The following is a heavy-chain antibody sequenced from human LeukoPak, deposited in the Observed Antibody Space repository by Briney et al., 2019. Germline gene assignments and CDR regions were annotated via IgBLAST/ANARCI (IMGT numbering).Heavy chain of an antibody. CDR3: ASELISDYGDYAYDY. CDR1: GFTFSSYA. J-gene: IGHJ4*02. V-gene: IGHV3-30-3*01. CDR2: ISYDGSNK. Sequence: GGSLRLSCAASGFTFSSYAMHWVRQAPGKGLEWVAVISYDGSNKYYADSVKGRFTISRDNSKNTLYLQMNSLRAEDTAVYYCASELISDYGDYAYDYWGQGTLVTVSS. D-gene: IGHD4-17*01.